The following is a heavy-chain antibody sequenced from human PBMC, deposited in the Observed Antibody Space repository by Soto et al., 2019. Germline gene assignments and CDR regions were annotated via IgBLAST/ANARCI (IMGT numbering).Heavy chain of an antibody. CDR3: ARDRWGSESFDY. CDR2: IYYSGST. D-gene: IGHD7-27*01. CDR1: GGSISSGDYY. J-gene: IGHJ4*02. V-gene: IGHV4-30-4*01. Sequence: SETLSLTCTVSGGSISSGDYYWSWIRQPPGKGLEWIGYIYYSGSTLYNPSLKSRVTISVDTSKNQFSMNLTSVTAADTAVYYCARDRWGSESFDYWGQGTLVTVSS.